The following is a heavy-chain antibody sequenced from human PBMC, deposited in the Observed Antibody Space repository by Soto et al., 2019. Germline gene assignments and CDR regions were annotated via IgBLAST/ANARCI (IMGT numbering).Heavy chain of an antibody. V-gene: IGHV4-31*03. CDR1: GGSISSGGYY. J-gene: IGHJ5*02. D-gene: IGHD2-15*01. CDR2: IYYSGST. CDR3: ASRGRGVVNWFDP. Sequence: QVKLQESGPGLVKPSQTLSLTCTVSGGSISSGGYYWSWIRQHPGKGLEWIGYIYYSGSTYYNPSLKSRVTISVDPSKNHFSLKLSSVTAADTAVYYCASRGRGVVNWFDPWGQGTLVTVSS.